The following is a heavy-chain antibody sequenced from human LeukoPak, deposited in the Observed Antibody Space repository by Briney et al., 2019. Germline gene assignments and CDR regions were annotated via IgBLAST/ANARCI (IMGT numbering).Heavy chain of an antibody. V-gene: IGHV1-2*02. Sequence: ASVKVSCKASGYTFDNFYIHWVRPAPGQGPDWMGWINGNDGSTKYAQRFQGRVIMTRVTAISTVYMDLSGLRPDDTAIYYCARDEGSTYNQLDYWGQGTLVTVSS. D-gene: IGHD1-14*01. CDR2: INGNDGST. J-gene: IGHJ4*02. CDR3: ARDEGSTYNQLDY. CDR1: GYTFDNFY.